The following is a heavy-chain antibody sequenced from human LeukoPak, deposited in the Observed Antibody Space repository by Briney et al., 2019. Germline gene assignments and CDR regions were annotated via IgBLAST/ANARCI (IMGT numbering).Heavy chain of an antibody. D-gene: IGHD3-22*01. CDR1: GYTFTSYD. V-gene: IGHV1-8*01. J-gene: IGHJ4*02. Sequence: GASVKVSCKXSGYTFTSYDINWVRQATGQGLERMGWMNPNSGNTGYAQKFQGRVTMTRNTSISTAYMELSSLRSEDTAVYYCARVTNYYYDSSGSDYWGQGTLVTVSS. CDR2: MNPNSGNT. CDR3: ARVTNYYYDSSGSDY.